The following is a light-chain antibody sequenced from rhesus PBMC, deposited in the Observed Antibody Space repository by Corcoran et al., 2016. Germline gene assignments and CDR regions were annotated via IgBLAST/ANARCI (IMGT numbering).Light chain of an antibody. V-gene: IGKV1-22*01. CDR3: QQYSSSPRT. CDR2: KAS. CDR1: QSISSW. J-gene: IGKJ1*01. Sequence: DIQMTQSPSSLSASVGDTVTITCRASQSISSWLAWYQQKPGKAPKLLLNKASSLQSGVPSTFSGSGSGTDFTLTIRSLQSEDFATYYCQQYSSSPRTFGQGTKVEIK.